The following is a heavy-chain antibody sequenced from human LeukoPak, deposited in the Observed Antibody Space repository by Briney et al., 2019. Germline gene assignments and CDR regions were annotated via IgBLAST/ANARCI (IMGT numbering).Heavy chain of an antibody. V-gene: IGHV3-23*01. CDR2: ISGSGGST. CDR3: AKGARGYSSSWYLGY. Sequence: GGSLRLSCAASGFTFSSYAMSWVRQAPGKGLEWVSAISGSGGSTYYADSVKGRFTISRDNSKNTLYLQMNSLRAEDAAVYYCAKGARGYSSSWYLGYWGQGTLVTVSS. D-gene: IGHD6-13*01. J-gene: IGHJ4*02. CDR1: GFTFSSYA.